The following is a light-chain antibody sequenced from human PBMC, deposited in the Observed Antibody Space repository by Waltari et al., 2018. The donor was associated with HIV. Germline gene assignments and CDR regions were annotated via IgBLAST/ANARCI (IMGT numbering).Light chain of an antibody. Sequence: QSALTQPASVSGSPGQSITISCPGTSSDVGGYHHVSWYQQHPGKAPKLIIYAVSDRPSGVPDRFSGSKSGNTASLTISGLQPEDEADYYCTSYVNTDTRVFGGGTTVTVL. J-gene: IGLJ1*01. CDR2: AVS. V-gene: IGLV2-14*01. CDR1: SSDVGGYHH. CDR3: TSYVNTDTRV.